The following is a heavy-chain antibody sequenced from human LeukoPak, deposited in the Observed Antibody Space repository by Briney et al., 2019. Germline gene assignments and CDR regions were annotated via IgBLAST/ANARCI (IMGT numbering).Heavy chain of an antibody. CDR3: ARVRMGDDFNPFDY. J-gene: IGHJ4*02. CDR1: GFTFSSFW. V-gene: IGHV3-74*01. CDR2: INGDGSET. D-gene: IGHD3-16*01. Sequence: GGSLRLSCAASGFTFSSFWIYWVRHAPGKGLVWVSRINGDGSETIYADSVKGRFTISRENAKNTVYLQMNSLSAEDTAVYYCARVRMGDDFNPFDYWGQGNLVTVSS.